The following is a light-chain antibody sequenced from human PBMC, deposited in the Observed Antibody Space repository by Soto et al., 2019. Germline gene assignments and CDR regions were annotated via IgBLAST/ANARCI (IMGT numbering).Light chain of an antibody. CDR2: YAS. V-gene: IGKV3-15*01. CDR3: QQYNDWPPIT. CDR1: QSVRNN. J-gene: IGKJ5*01. Sequence: EIMMTQSPATLSVSPGESATLSCRASQSVRNNLAWYQHKPGQAPRLLIYYASTRANGIPARFSGSGSGTEFTLTISSLQSEDFELYYCQQYNDWPPITFGQGTRLEIK.